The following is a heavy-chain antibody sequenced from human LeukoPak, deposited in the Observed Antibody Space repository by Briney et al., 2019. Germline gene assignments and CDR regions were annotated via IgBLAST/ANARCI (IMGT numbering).Heavy chain of an antibody. V-gene: IGHV1-18*01. Sequence: ASVKVSCKASGYTFTSYGISWVRQAPGQGLEWMGWISAYNGNTNYAQKLQGRVTMTTDTSTSTAYMELRSLRSDDTAVYYCARDVDCSSTSCYRYYYGMDVWGQGTTVTVSS. CDR1: GYTFTSYG. D-gene: IGHD2-2*01. CDR2: ISAYNGNT. J-gene: IGHJ6*02. CDR3: ARDVDCSSTSCYRYYYGMDV.